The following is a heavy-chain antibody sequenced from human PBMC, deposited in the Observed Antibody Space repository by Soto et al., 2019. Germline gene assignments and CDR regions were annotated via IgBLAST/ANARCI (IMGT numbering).Heavy chain of an antibody. CDR2: IYHSGST. D-gene: IGHD6-13*01. J-gene: IGHJ5*02. Sequence: SETLSLTCAVSAGSISSSNWWSWVRQPPGKGLEWIGEIYHSGSTNYNPSLKSRVTISVDKSKNQFSLKLSSVTAADTAVYYCAGDRDSSSWYGLDPWGQGTLVTVSS. CDR3: AGDRDSSSWYGLDP. CDR1: AGSISSSNW. V-gene: IGHV4-4*02.